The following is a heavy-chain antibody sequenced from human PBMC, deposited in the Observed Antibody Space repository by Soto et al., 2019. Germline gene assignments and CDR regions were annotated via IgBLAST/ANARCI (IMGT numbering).Heavy chain of an antibody. CDR2: MYYSGST. D-gene: IGHD6-13*01. V-gene: IGHV4-31*03. CDR3: ARGYRQSGYSSSWVFDY. CDR1: GGSINSGGYY. J-gene: IGHJ4*02. Sequence: QVHLRESGPGLVKPSQTLSLTCTVSGGSINSGGYYWNWIRQHPGKGLEWIGYMYYSGSTYYNPFLMSRFIISADTSENHFSLKLSAVTAADTAVYFCARGYRQSGYSSSWVFDYWGQGTLVNVSS.